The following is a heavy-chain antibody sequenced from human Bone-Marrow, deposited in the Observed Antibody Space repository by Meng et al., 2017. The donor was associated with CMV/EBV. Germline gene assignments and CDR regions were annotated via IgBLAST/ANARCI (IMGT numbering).Heavy chain of an antibody. J-gene: IGHJ6*02. Sequence: ASVKVSCKASGYTFTSYGISWVRQAPGQGLEWMGWISAYNGNTNYAQKLQGRVTMTTDTSTSTAYMELRSLRSDDTAVYYCGRGGYCSSTSCLYYYYYGMDVWGQGTTVTVSS. CDR3: GRGGYCSSTSCLYYYYYGMDV. V-gene: IGHV1-18*01. D-gene: IGHD2-2*01. CDR1: GYTFTSYG. CDR2: ISAYNGNT.